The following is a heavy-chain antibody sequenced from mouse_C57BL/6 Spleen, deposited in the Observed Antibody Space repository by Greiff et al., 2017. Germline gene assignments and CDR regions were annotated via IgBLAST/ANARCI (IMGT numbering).Heavy chain of an antibody. CDR1: GYTFTDYN. V-gene: IGHV1-22*01. CDR2: INPNNGGT. D-gene: IGHD1-1*01. CDR3: ATTVVAPNDFDY. Sequence: VESGASVKMSCKASGYTFTDYNMHWVKQSHGKSLEWIGYINPNNGGTSYNQKFKGKATLTVNKSSSTAYMELRSLTSEDSAVYYCATTVVAPNDFDYWGQGTTLTVSS. J-gene: IGHJ2*01.